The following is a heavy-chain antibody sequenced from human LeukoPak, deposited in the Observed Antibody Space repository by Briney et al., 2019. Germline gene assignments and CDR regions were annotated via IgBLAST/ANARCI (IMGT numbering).Heavy chain of an antibody. D-gene: IGHD3-16*01. CDR1: GFTFSSYI. CDR3: ARGSVGGGNYFDY. V-gene: IGHV3-21*01. Sequence: GGSLRLSCAASGFTFSSYIMNWVRQAPGKGLEWVSSISSDSSYIYYADSVKGRFTISRDNAKNSLYLQMNSLRAEDTAVYHCARGSVGGGNYFDYWGQGTLVTVSS. J-gene: IGHJ4*02. CDR2: ISSDSSYI.